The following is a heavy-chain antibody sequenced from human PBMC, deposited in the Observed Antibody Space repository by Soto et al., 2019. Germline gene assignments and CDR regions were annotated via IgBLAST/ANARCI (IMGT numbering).Heavy chain of an antibody. J-gene: IGHJ4*02. CDR1: GYTFTSYD. D-gene: IGHD7-27*01. V-gene: IGHV1-8*01. CDR2: MNPNNGNT. CDR3: AKNPAETGDFEF. Sequence: EASVKVSCKTSGYTFTSYDINWVRQAAGQGLEWMGWMNPNNGNTGYAQKFQGRVTMTRDTSISTAYLELSNLRSDDTAVYYCAKNPAETGDFEFWGQGSLVTVSS.